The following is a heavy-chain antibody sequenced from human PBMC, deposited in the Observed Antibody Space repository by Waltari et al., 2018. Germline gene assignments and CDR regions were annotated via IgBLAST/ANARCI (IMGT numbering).Heavy chain of an antibody. V-gene: IGHV1-3*01. Sequence: QVQLVQSGAEVKKPGASVKVSCKASGYTFTSYAMHWVRQAPGQRLEWMGWINAGKGNTKYSQKFQGRVTITRDTSASTAYMELSSLRSEDTAVYYCAREAMTTVTPPSFDYWGQGTLVTVSS. CDR3: AREAMTTVTPPSFDY. D-gene: IGHD4-4*01. CDR2: INAGKGNT. CDR1: GYTFTSYA. J-gene: IGHJ4*02.